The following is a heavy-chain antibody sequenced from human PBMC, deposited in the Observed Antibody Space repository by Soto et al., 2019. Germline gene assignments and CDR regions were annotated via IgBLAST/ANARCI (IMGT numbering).Heavy chain of an antibody. Sequence: QVQLVQSGAEVRKPGASVKVSCEASGYTFTSYDIYWVRQATGQGLEWMGWMNPSTGNSGYAQKFQGRVTMTSDTSINTAHMELSSLRSEDTAVYYCARRAETNGWNGFGADKYYFDFWGQGTLVTVSS. CDR1: GYTFTSYD. D-gene: IGHD1-1*01. J-gene: IGHJ4*02. CDR2: MNPSTGNS. CDR3: ARRAETNGWNGFGADKYYFDF. V-gene: IGHV1-8*01.